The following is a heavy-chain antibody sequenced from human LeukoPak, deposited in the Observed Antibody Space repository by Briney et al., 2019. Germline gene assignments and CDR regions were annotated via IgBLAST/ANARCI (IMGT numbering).Heavy chain of an antibody. CDR2: INWNGGST. CDR3: ERGRSSGYSASFDY. D-gene: IGHD3-22*01. Sequence: GGSLRLSCAAYGFTFDDYGMSWIRQAPGKGLEWVSGINWNGGSTGYADSMKGRFTIFRDNAKNSLYLQMNSLRAEDTALYYCERGRSSGYSASFDYWGQGTLVTVSS. V-gene: IGHV3-20*04. J-gene: IGHJ4*02. CDR1: GFTFDDYG.